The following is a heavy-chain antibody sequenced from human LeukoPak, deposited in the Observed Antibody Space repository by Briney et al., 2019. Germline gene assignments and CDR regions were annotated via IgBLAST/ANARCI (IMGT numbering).Heavy chain of an antibody. V-gene: IGHV5-51*01. CDR2: IYPGDSDS. CDR1: GYSFSDYW. Sequence: KSGESLKISCKGSGYSFSDYWIGWVRQMPGKGLEWMGIIYPGDSDSRYSPSFEGQVTISADKSITTAYLQWNSLKASDTAMYYCARHLLYGDYAYFDYWGQGTLVTVSS. CDR3: ARHLLYGDYAYFDY. D-gene: IGHD4-17*01. J-gene: IGHJ4*02.